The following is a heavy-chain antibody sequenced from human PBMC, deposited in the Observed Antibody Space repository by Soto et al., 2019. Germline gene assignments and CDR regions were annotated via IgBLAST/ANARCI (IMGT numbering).Heavy chain of an antibody. CDR2: IYHSGST. D-gene: IGHD2-15*01. J-gene: IGHJ4*02. CDR1: SGSISTANW. CDR3: ARRGGGVVLAATAPFDY. V-gene: IGHV4-4*02. Sequence: QVPLQESGPRLVRPSGTLSLTCTVCSGSISTANWWSWVRQPPGRGLEWIGEIYHSGSTNYILSPTNRVTLSVDKSKNQFSLRLSSVTAADTATYYCARRGGGVVLAATAPFDYWGQGTLVTVSS.